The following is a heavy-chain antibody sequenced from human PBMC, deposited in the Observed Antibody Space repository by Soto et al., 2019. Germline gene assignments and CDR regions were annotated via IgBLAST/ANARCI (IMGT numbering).Heavy chain of an antibody. V-gene: IGHV1-2*02. CDR3: ARSLSTIAARPDY. CDR1: GYTFTGYY. D-gene: IGHD6-6*01. Sequence: QVQLVQSGAEVTKPGASVKVSCKASGYTFTGYYLHWVRQAPGQGLEWMGWINPNSGGTHYAQKFQGRLTRTRNTSTSTTYMELSRLTSDKTAVYYCARSLSTIAARPDYWGQGTLVTVSS. J-gene: IGHJ4*02. CDR2: INPNSGGT.